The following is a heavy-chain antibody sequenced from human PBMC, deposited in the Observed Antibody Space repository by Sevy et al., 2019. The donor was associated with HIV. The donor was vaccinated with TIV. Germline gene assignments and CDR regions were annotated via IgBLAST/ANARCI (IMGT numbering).Heavy chain of an antibody. V-gene: IGHV3-33*01. Sequence: GSLRLSCAASGFTFSSYGMHWVRQAPGKGLEWVAVIWYDGSNKYYADSVKGRFTISRDNSKNTLYLQMNSLRAEDTAVYYCARASLNYYDSSGPIDYWGQGTLVTVSS. CDR2: IWYDGSNK. CDR3: ARASLNYYDSSGPIDY. CDR1: GFTFSSYG. D-gene: IGHD3-22*01. J-gene: IGHJ4*02.